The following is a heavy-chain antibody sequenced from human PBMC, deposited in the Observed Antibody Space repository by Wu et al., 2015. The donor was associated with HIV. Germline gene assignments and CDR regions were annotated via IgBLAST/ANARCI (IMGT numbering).Heavy chain of an antibody. CDR3: ARGVTLNYYDSSGYADAFDI. D-gene: IGHD3-22*01. V-gene: IGHV1-69*13. CDR1: GGTFSSYA. J-gene: IGHJ3*02. CDR2: IIPIFGTA. Sequence: QVQLVQSGAEVKKPGSSVKVSCKASGGTFSSYAISWVRQAPGQGLEWMGRIIPIFGTANYAQKFQGRVTITADESTSTAYMELSSLRSEDTAVYYCARGVTLNYYDSSGYADAFDIWGQGTMVTVSS.